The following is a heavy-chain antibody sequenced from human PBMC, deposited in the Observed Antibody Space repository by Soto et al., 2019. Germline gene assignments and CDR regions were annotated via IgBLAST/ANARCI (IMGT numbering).Heavy chain of an antibody. J-gene: IGHJ6*02. V-gene: IGHV1-69*13. CDR1: GGPFSSYA. CDR3: ATQLGLLMAFNYYYYGMDV. D-gene: IGHD1-7*01. CDR2: IIPIFGTA. Sequence: ASVKVSCKASGGPFSSYAISWVRQAPGQGLEWMGGIIPIFGTANYAQKFQGRVTITADESTSTAYMELSSLRSEDTAVYYCATQLGLLMAFNYYYYGMDVWGQGTTVTVSS.